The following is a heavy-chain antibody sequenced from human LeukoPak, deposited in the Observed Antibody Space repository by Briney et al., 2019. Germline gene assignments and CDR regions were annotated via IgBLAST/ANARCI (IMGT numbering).Heavy chain of an antibody. D-gene: IGHD3-10*01. CDR3: AREVYGSGSTH. Sequence: PGGSLRLSCAASGFTVSSNYMSWVRQAPGKGLEWVSVIYSGGSTYYADSVKGRFTISRDNSKNTLYLQMNSLRAEDTAVYYCAREVYGSGSTHWGQGTLVTASS. CDR1: GFTVSSNY. V-gene: IGHV3-66*01. J-gene: IGHJ4*02. CDR2: IYSGGST.